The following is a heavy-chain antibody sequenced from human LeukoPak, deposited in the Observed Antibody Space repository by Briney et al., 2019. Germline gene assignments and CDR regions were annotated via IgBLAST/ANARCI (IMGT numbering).Heavy chain of an antibody. J-gene: IGHJ4*02. D-gene: IGHD3-22*01. CDR3: ARITMTGGYFDY. CDR2: IYHSGST. V-gene: IGHV4-30-2*01. CDR1: GGSISSGGYS. Sequence: ESSGTLSLTCAISGGSISSGGYSWSWIRQPPGKGLEWIGYIYHSGSTYYNPSLKSRVTISVDRSKNQFSLKLSSVTAADTAVYYCARITMTGGYFDYWGQGTLVTVSS.